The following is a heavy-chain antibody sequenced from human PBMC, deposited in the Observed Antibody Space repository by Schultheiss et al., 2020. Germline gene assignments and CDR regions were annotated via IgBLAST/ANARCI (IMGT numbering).Heavy chain of an antibody. CDR2: ISSSSSTI. Sequence: GGSLRLSCAASGFTFSSYSMNWVRQAPGKGLEWVSYISSSSSTIYYADSVKGRFIISRDNAKNSLYLQMNSLRDEDTAVYYCARATITIFGVVSGMDVWGQGTTVTV. V-gene: IGHV3-48*02. J-gene: IGHJ6*02. CDR3: ARATITIFGVVSGMDV. CDR1: GFTFSSYS. D-gene: IGHD3-3*01.